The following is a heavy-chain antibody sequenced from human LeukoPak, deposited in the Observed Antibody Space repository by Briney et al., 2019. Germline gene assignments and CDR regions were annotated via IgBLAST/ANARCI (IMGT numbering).Heavy chain of an antibody. CDR1: GGSISSSSYY. J-gene: IGHJ4*02. Sequence: ASETLSLTCTVSGGSISSSSYYWSWIRQPPGKGLEWIGSIYYSGSTYYNPSLKSRVTISVDTSKNQFSLKLSSVTAADTAVYYCAGWYYDFWSGYYTLQSAGRFDYWGQGTLVTVSS. CDR2: IYYSGST. V-gene: IGHV4-39*01. CDR3: AGWYYDFWSGYYTLQSAGRFDY. D-gene: IGHD3-3*01.